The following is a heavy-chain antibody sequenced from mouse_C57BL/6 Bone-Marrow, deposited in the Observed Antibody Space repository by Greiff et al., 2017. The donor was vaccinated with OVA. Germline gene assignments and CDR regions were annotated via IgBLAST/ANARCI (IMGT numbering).Heavy chain of an antibody. CDR2: IYPGSGNT. Sequence: QVQLQQPGPELVKPGASVKISCKASGYSFTSYYIHWVKQRPGQGLEWIGWIYPGSGNTKYNEKFKGKATLTADTSSSTAYMQLSSLPSEDSAVYYCATPDDILGYWGQGTTLTVSS. J-gene: IGHJ2*01. D-gene: IGHD2-3*01. CDR3: ATPDDILGY. V-gene: IGHV1-66*01. CDR1: GYSFTSYY.